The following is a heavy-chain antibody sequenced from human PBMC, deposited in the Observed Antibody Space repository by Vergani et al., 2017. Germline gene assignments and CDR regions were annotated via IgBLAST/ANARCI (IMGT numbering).Heavy chain of an antibody. J-gene: IGHJ4*02. CDR3: ARGGFWNQKEFDY. CDR2: IIPIFGTA. D-gene: IGHD1-1*01. CDR1: GGTFSSYA. Sequence: VQLLESGAEVKKPGSSVKVSCKASGGTFSSYAISWVRQAPGQGLEWMGGIIPIFGTANYAQKFQGRVTITEDESTSTAYMELRSLRSDDTAVYYCARGGFWNQKEFDYWGQGTLVTVSS. V-gene: IGHV1-69*01.